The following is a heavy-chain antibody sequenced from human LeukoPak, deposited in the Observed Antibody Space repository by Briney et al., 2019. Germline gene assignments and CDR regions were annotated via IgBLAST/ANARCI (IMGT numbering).Heavy chain of an antibody. CDR3: ATLSSGWSDPH. D-gene: IGHD6-19*01. J-gene: IGHJ1*01. CDR1: GGSISSYY. V-gene: IGHV4-59*08. CDR2: IYYSGST. Sequence: PSETLSLTCTVSGGSISSYYWSWIRQPPGKGLEWIGYIYYSGSTNYNPSLKSRVTISVDTSKNQFSLKLSSVTAADTAMYYCATLSSGWSDPHWGQGTLVTVSS.